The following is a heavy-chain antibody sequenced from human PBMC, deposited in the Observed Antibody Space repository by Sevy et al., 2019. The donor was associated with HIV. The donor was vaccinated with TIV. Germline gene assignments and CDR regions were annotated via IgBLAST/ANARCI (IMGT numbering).Heavy chain of an antibody. CDR2: ISGSGGST. D-gene: IGHD1-26*01. CDR3: AREEVTGFDY. J-gene: IGHJ4*02. Sequence: GGSLRLSCAASGFTFRGYVMSWVRQAPGKGLEWVSDISGSGGSTYYADSVKGRFTISRDNSKNMLDLQMNSLRDEDTAVYYCAREEVTGFDYWGQGTLVTVSS. CDR1: GFTFRGYV. V-gene: IGHV3-23*01.